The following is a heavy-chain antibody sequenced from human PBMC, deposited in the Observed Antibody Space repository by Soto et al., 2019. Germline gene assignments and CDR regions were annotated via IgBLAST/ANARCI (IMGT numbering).Heavy chain of an antibody. CDR2: IYYSGST. Sequence: SETLSLTCTVSGGSVSSGSYYWSWIRQPPGKGLEWIGYIYYSGSTNYNPSLKSRVTISVDTSKNQFSLKLSSVTAADTAVYYCARVGIAACTKYWFDPWGQGTLVTVSS. CDR1: GGSVSSGSYY. V-gene: IGHV4-61*01. J-gene: IGHJ5*02. CDR3: ARVGIAACTKYWFDP. D-gene: IGHD6-13*01.